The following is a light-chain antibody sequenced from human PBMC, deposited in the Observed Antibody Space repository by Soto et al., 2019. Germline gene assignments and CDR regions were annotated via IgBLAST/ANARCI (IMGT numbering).Light chain of an antibody. J-gene: IGKJ1*01. Sequence: DIQLTQSPSSVSASVEDRVTITCRASQDISTRLAWYQQKPGTAPKLLIYAASTSGSGVPSRFSGSGSGTDFSLTVSSLQSEDFATYFCQQAHTFPWTFGQGTKVDIK. CDR1: QDISTR. CDR2: AAS. V-gene: IGKV1-12*01. CDR3: QQAHTFPWT.